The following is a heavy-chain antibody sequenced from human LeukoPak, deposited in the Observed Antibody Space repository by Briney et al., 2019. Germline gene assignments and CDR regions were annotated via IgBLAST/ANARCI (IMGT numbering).Heavy chain of an antibody. D-gene: IGHD6-13*01. J-gene: IGHJ4*02. CDR1: RFTFSSYA. CDR2: ISTNGGST. CDR3: AGGSSWYRGIDY. V-gene: IGHV3-64*01. Sequence: GGSLRLSCAASRFTFSSYAMYWVRQAPGKGLEYVSAISTNGGSTYYANSVKGRFTISRDNSKNTLYLQMGSLRAEDMGVYYCAGGSSWYRGIDYWGQGTLVTVSS.